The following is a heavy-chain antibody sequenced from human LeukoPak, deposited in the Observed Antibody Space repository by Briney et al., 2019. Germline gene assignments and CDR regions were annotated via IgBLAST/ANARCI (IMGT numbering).Heavy chain of an antibody. V-gene: IGHV4-38-2*02. J-gene: IGHJ4*02. D-gene: IGHD6-19*01. Sequence: SETLSLTCTVSGYSISSGYYWGWIRQPPGKGLEWIGSFYHSGSPYYNPSLKSRVTISVDTSKNQFSLKLSSVTAADTAVYYCASARSYSSGWYGYWGQGTLVTVSS. CDR3: ASARSYSSGWYGY. CDR1: GYSISSGYY. CDR2: FYHSGSP.